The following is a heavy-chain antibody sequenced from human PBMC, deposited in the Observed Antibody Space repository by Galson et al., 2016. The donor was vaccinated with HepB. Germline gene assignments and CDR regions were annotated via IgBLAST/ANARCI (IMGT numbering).Heavy chain of an antibody. V-gene: IGHV4-34*01. J-gene: IGHJ4*02. Sequence: SETLSLTCAVYGGSFNVNFWNWIRQSPGKGLEWIAEINHAGITNYNASLMSRVTISMDASKNQFSLKLRSVTAADTAVYYCARGRAARYFDFWGQGTLVTVSS. CDR3: ARGRAARYFDF. D-gene: IGHD6-25*01. CDR1: GGSFNVNF. CDR2: INHAGIT.